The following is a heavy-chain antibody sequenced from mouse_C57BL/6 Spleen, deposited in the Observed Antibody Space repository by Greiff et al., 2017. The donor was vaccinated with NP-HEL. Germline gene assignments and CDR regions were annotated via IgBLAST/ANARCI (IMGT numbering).Heavy chain of an antibody. CDR1: GFTFSSYG. CDR3: ARQDCNNFDY. CDR2: ISSGGSYT. J-gene: IGHJ2*01. Sequence: DVKLQESGGDLVKPGGSLKLSCAASGFTFSSYGMSWVRQTPDKRLEWVATISSGGSYTYYPDSVKGRFTISRDNAKNTLYLQMSSLKSEDTAMYYCARQDCNNFDYWGQGTTLTVSS. V-gene: IGHV5-6*02.